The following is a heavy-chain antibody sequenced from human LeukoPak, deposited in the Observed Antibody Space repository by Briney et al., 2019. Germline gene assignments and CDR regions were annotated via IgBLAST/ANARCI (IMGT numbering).Heavy chain of an antibody. CDR2: INHNGST. CDR1: GGSFSGYY. Sequence: SETLSLTCAVYGGSFSGYYWSWIRQPPGKGLEWIGEINHNGSTNYNPSLKSRVTISVDTSKNQFSLKLSSVTAADTAVYYCARGSGDYERIDIWGQGTMVTVSS. CDR3: ARGSGDYERIDI. V-gene: IGHV4-34*01. J-gene: IGHJ3*02. D-gene: IGHD4-17*01.